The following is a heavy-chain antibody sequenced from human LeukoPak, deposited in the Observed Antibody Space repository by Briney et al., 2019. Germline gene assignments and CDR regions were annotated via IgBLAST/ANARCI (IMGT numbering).Heavy chain of an antibody. CDR2: ISGSGGST. V-gene: IGHV3-23*01. CDR3: TKAPCSGGSCYLCVD. Sequence: PGGSLRLSCAASGFTFSSYAMSWVRQAPGKGLEWVSAISGSGGSTYYADSVKGRFTISRDNSKNTLYLQMNSLRAEDTAVYYCTKAPCSGGSCYLCVDWGQGTLVTVSS. CDR1: GFTFSSYA. D-gene: IGHD2-15*01. J-gene: IGHJ4*02.